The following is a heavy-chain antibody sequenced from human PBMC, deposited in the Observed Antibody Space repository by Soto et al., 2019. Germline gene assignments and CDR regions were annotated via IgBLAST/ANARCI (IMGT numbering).Heavy chain of an antibody. CDR2: TYYRSKWYN. J-gene: IGHJ4*02. D-gene: IGHD6-13*01. Sequence: PSQTLSLTCAISWDSVSSNSAAWNWIRQSPSRGLEWLGRTYYRSKWYNDYAVSVKSRITINPDTSKNQFSLQLNSVTPEDTAVYECARGRAAGAKARYQYLDYGGQGTRVTVSS. V-gene: IGHV6-1*01. CDR1: WDSVSSNSAA. CDR3: ARGRAAGAKARYQYLDY.